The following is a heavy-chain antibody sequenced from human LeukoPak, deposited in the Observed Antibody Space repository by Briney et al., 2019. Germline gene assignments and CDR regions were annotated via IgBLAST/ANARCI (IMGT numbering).Heavy chain of an antibody. Sequence: GASVKVSCKASGYTFTGYYMHWVRQAPGQGLEWMGWINPNSGGTNYAQKFQGRVTMTRDTSISTAYMELSRLRSDDTAVYYCARIRYCSSTSCYVRHNWFDPWGQGTLVTVSS. D-gene: IGHD2-2*01. J-gene: IGHJ5*02. V-gene: IGHV1-2*02. CDR1: GYTFTGYY. CDR2: INPNSGGT. CDR3: ARIRYCSSTSCYVRHNWFDP.